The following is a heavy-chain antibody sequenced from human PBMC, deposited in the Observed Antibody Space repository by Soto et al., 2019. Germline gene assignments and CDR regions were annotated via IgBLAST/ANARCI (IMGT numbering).Heavy chain of an antibody. D-gene: IGHD3-10*01. CDR1: GFTVSTYY. CDR2: VYSGGTT. V-gene: IGHV3-66*01. CDR3: ARGRSASSDFDS. J-gene: IGHJ4*02. Sequence: GGSLRRACGDSGFTVSTYYMNWMRQAPGEGLEWASVVYSGGTTYYADSVRGRFTISRDNSKSTLFLQMNSLRAEDTAVYYCARGRSASSDFDSWGQGTLVTVSS.